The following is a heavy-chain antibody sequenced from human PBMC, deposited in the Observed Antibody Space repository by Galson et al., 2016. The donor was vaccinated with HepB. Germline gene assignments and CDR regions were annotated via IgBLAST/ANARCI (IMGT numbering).Heavy chain of an antibody. CDR1: GYRFRDYD. Sequence: SVKVSCKASGYRFRDYDVSWVRQAPGQGLEWMGWMNPNSGNTGYAQRLRGRIDMTSDASINTAHMELHSLRSEDTAVYYCARAIRNQLLSEYWGQGTLITVSS. D-gene: IGHD1-14*01. CDR2: MNPNSGNT. V-gene: IGHV1-8*01. J-gene: IGHJ4*02. CDR3: ARAIRNQLLSEY.